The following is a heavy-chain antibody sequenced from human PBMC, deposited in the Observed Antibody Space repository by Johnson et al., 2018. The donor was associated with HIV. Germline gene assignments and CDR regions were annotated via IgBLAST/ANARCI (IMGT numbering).Heavy chain of an antibody. D-gene: IGHD4/OR15-4a*01. CDR3: AARGLWTYDAFDI. Sequence: VQLVESGGGLVQPGGSLRLSCGGSGFTFSNYWVQWVRQAPGKGLVWVSRINGDGSRTSYADSVKGRFTIARDNAKNTLYLQMNSLRTEDTAVYYCAARGLWTYDAFDIWGQGTMVTVSS. CDR2: INGDGSRT. CDR1: GFTFSNYW. J-gene: IGHJ3*02. V-gene: IGHV3-74*01.